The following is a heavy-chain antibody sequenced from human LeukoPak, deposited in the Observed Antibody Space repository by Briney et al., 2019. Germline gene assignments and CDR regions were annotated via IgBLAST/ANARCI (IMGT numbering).Heavy chain of an antibody. J-gene: IGHJ6*03. V-gene: IGHV3-30*01. CDR2: ISDDGTGN. Sequence: GRSLRLSCAASGFSFSNYAMHWVRQAPGKGLEWVAVISDDGTGNFDADSVKGRFTISRDNIKSTLHLQMNSLRTEDTAVYYCARAPLSDRGYYYYMDVWGKGTTVTVSS. CDR1: GFSFSNYA. CDR3: ARAPLSDRGYYYYMDV.